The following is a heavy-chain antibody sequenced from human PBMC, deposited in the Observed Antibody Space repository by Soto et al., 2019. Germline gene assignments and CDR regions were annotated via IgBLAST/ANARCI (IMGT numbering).Heavy chain of an antibody. CDR1: GFTFGLYA. Sequence: EVHLLESGGTLVQPGGSLRLSCVASGFTFGLYAMHWVRQTPGKGLEWVSSITGVGDYTFYADSVKGRFTISRDNSKNXLFLQMNPLRVDDKAVYYCSKKTTGSHDGRDHYDYWGQGTLGTVSS. CDR3: SKKTTGSHDGRDHYDY. CDR2: ITGVGDYT. D-gene: IGHD1-1*01. J-gene: IGHJ4*02. V-gene: IGHV3-23*01.